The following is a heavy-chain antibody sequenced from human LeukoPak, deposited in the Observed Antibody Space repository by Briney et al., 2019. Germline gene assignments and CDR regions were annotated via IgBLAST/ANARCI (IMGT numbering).Heavy chain of an antibody. J-gene: IGHJ6*04. CDR3: AKVGAYVATIAEGMDV. D-gene: IGHD5-12*01. CDR2: ISYDGSNK. V-gene: IGHV3-30*18. Sequence: GGSLRLSCAASGFTFSSYGMHWARQAPGKGLEWVAVISYDGSNKYYADSVKGRFTISRDNSKNRLYLQMNSRRAEDTAVYYCAKVGAYVATIAEGMDVWGKGTTVTVSS. CDR1: GFTFSSYG.